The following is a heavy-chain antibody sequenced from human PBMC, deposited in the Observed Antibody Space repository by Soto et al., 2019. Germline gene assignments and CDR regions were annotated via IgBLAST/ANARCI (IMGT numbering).Heavy chain of an antibody. CDR3: AGRTHDYSHYYDMDV. V-gene: IGHV4-4*02. Sequence: SETLSLTCAVSGGSISSSNWWSWVRQPPGKGLEWIGEIYHSGSTNYNPSLKSRVTISVDKSKNQFSLKPRSVTAADTAVYYCAGRTHDYSHYYDMDVWGQGTPVTVSS. D-gene: IGHD3-16*01. CDR1: GGSISSSNW. CDR2: IYHSGST. J-gene: IGHJ6*02.